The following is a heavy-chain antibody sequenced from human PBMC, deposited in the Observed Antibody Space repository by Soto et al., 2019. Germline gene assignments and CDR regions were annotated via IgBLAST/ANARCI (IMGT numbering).Heavy chain of an antibody. CDR1: GGSISSYY. D-gene: IGHD6-19*01. CDR2: IYYSGST. Sequence: SETLSLTCTVSGGSISSYYWSWIRQPPGKGLEWIGYIYYSGSTNYNPSLKSRVTISVDTSKNQFSLKLSSVTAADTAVYYCARQTGYSSGWLFDYWGQGTLVTVSS. V-gene: IGHV4-59*08. J-gene: IGHJ4*02. CDR3: ARQTGYSSGWLFDY.